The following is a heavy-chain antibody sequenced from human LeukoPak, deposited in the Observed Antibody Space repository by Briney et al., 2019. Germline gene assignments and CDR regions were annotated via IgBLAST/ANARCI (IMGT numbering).Heavy chain of an antibody. CDR3: ARDGGSPNYYDSSGYYNWFDP. V-gene: IGHV3-74*01. D-gene: IGHD3-22*01. J-gene: IGHJ5*02. CDR1: GFTFSSYW. Sequence: GGSLRLSCAASGFTFSSYWMHWVRQAPGKGLVWVSRINMDGSSTSYADSVKGRFTISRDNAKNTLYLQMNSLRAEDTAVYYCARDGGSPNYYDSSGYYNWFDPWGQGTLVTVSS. CDR2: INMDGSST.